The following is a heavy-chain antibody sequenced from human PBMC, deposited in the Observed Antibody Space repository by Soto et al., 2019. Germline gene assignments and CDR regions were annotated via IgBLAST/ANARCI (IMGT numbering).Heavy chain of an antibody. D-gene: IGHD4-17*01. CDR1: GGTFSSYA. V-gene: IGHV1-69*01. CDR3: ARDEGRTTVVTGGYFDY. CDR2: IIPIFGTA. Sequence: QVQLVQSGAEVKKPGSSVKVSCKAPGGTFSSYAISWVRQAPGQGLEWMGGIIPIFGTANYAQKFQGRVTITADESTSTAYMELSSLRSEDTAVYYCARDEGRTTVVTGGYFDYWGQGTLVTVSS. J-gene: IGHJ4*02.